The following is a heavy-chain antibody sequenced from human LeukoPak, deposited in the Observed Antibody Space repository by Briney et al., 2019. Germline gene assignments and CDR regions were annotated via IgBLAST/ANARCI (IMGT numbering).Heavy chain of an antibody. V-gene: IGHV1-69*05. CDR1: GGTFSSYA. J-gene: IGHJ6*02. D-gene: IGHD3-22*01. CDR3: ARDLSSGHYYYYGMDV. Sequence: VASVKVSCKASGGTFSSYAISWVRQAPGQGLEWMGGIIPIFGTANYAQKFQGRVTITTDESTSTVYMELSSLRSEDTAVYYCARDLSSGHYYYYGMDVWGQGTTVTVSS. CDR2: IIPIFGTA.